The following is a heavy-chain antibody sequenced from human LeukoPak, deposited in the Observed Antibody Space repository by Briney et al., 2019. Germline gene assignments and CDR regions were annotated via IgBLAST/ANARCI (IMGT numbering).Heavy chain of an antibody. J-gene: IGHJ6*03. V-gene: IGHV4-34*01. D-gene: IGHD3-10*01. CDR3: ARGYYGSGSHCCHMDV. CDR1: GGSFSGYY. CDR2: MNPSGST. Sequence: PSETLSLTCAVYGGSFSGYYWTWIRQTPEKGLEWIGEMNPSGSTNYNPSLKSRVTISVDTSKNQFSLELSSVTAADTAVYYCARGYYGSGSHCCHMDVWGKGTTITVS.